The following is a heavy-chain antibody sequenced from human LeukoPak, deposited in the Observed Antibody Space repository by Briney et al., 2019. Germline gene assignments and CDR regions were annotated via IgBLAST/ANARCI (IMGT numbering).Heavy chain of an antibody. CDR3: ARDRGYDSSGYYETRDYYYGMDV. CDR2: INPNSGGT. D-gene: IGHD3-22*01. J-gene: IGHJ6*02. Sequence: EASVKVSCKASGYTFTGYYMHWVRQAPGQGLEWMGWINPNSGGTNYAQKFQGRVTMTRDTSISTAYMELSRLRSDDTAVYYCARDRGYDSSGYYETRDYYYGMDVWGQGTTVTVSS. CDR1: GYTFTGYY. V-gene: IGHV1-2*02.